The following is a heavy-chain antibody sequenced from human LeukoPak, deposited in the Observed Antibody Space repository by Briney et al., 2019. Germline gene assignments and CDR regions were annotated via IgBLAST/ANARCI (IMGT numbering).Heavy chain of an antibody. V-gene: IGHV3-33*06. CDR1: GFTFNTHG. D-gene: IGHD3-3*01. Sequence: GGSLRLSCAASGFTFNTHGMHWVRQAPGKGLEWVAAIWFDGSVKHYSDAVKGRFTISSDNSLNTLYLQMNSVRVEDTAMYYCAKDTAIQFLEPAFWGQGTLVTVSS. J-gene: IGHJ4*02. CDR2: IWFDGSVK. CDR3: AKDTAIQFLEPAF.